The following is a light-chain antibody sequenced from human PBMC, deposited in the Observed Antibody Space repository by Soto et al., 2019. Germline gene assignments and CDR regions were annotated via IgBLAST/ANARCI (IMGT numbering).Light chain of an antibody. J-gene: IGLJ1*01. CDR2: SNN. CDR3: AAWDDSLNGYV. V-gene: IGLV1-44*01. Sequence: QSDLTQPPSASGTPGQRLTISCSGSSSNIGSNTVNWYQQLPGTAPKLLIYSNNQRPSGVPDRFSGSKSGASASLAISGLQSEDEADYYCAAWDDSLNGYVFGTGTKVTVL. CDR1: SSNIGSNT.